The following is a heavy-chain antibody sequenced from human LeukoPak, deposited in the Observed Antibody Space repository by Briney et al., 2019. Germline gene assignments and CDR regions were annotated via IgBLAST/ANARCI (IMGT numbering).Heavy chain of an antibody. CDR1: GGSISSGSYY. D-gene: IGHD2-15*01. CDR3: ARGYCSGGSCYRHNWFDP. Sequence: PSQTLSLTCTVSGGSISSGSYYWSWIRQPAGKGLKWIGRIYTSGSTNYNPSLKSRVTISVDTSKNQFSLKLSSVTAADTAVYYCARGYCSGGSCYRHNWFDPWGQGTLVTVSS. CDR2: IYTSGST. J-gene: IGHJ5*02. V-gene: IGHV4-61*02.